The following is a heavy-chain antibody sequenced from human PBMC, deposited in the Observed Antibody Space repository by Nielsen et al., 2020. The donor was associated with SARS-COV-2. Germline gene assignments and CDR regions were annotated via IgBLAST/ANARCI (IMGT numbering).Heavy chain of an antibody. CDR2: ISAYNGNT. CDR1: RYTFTSYD. D-gene: IGHD6-13*01. V-gene: IGHV1-18*01. Sequence: ASVKVSCKASRYTFTSYDRNRVRQAPGQGLEWMGWISAYNGNTNYAQKLQGRVTMTTDTSTSTAYMELRSLRSDDTAVYYCARDGWGQQLDSFIDYWGQGTLVTVSS. J-gene: IGHJ4*02. CDR3: ARDGWGQQLDSFIDY.